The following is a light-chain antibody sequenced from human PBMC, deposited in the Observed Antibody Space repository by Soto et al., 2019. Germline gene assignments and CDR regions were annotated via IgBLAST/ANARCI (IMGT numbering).Light chain of an antibody. CDR2: GNS. J-gene: IGLJ1*01. CDR1: SSNIGAGYD. Sequence: QSVLTQPPSVSGAPGQRVTISCTGSSSNIGAGYDVHWYQQLPGTAPKLLIYGNSNRPSGVPDRFSGSQSGTSASLAITGRQAEDEADYYCQSYDSSLSSYVFGPGTKVTVL. V-gene: IGLV1-40*01. CDR3: QSYDSSLSSYV.